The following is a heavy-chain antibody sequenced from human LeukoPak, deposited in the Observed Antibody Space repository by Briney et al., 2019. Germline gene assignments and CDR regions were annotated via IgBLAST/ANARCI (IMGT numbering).Heavy chain of an antibody. CDR3: ARGPTRVRGVGPDMDV. V-gene: IGHV1-8*01. CDR2: MNPNSGNT. Sequence: ASVKVSCKASGYTFTSYDINWARQATGQGLEWMGWMNPNSGNTGYAQKFQGRVTMTRNTSISTAYMELGSLRSEDTAVYYRARGPTRVRGVGPDMDVWGKGTTVTVSS. J-gene: IGHJ6*03. D-gene: IGHD3-10*01. CDR1: GYTFTSYD.